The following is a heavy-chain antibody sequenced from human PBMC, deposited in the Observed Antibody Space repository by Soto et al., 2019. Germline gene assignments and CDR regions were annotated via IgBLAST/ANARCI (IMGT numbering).Heavy chain of an antibody. CDR3: ATSPDYGDYVWSGSFDL. CDR1: GGSISSSNW. D-gene: IGHD4-17*01. V-gene: IGHV4-4*02. J-gene: IGHJ2*01. CDR2: IYHSGST. Sequence: QVQLQESGPGLVKPSGTLSLTCAVSGGSISSSNWWSWVRQPPGKGLEWIGEIYHSGSTNYNPSLKSRVTISVDKSKHQFSLKLSSVTAADTAVYYCATSPDYGDYVWSGSFDLWGRGTLVTVSS.